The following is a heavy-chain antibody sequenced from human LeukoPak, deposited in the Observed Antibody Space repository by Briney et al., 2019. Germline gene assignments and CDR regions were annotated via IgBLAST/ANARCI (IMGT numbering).Heavy chain of an antibody. D-gene: IGHD6-19*01. CDR1: GFTFSSYS. Sequence: GGSLRLSCAASGFTFSSYSMNWVRQAPGKGLEWVSFISSSSSYIYYADSVKGRFTISRDNAKNSLYLQMNGLRAEDTAVYYCARSSGWYHRGPDYYYYYMDVWGKGTTVTVS. J-gene: IGHJ6*03. V-gene: IGHV3-21*01. CDR2: ISSSSSYI. CDR3: ARSSGWYHRGPDYYYYYMDV.